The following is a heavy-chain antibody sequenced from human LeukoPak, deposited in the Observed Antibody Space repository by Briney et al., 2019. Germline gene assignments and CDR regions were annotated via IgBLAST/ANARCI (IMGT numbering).Heavy chain of an antibody. CDR3: TRVGYIDEGIDY. D-gene: IGHD5-24*01. CDR2: IKQDGSKK. CDR1: GFTFGDYA. V-gene: IGHV3-7*04. Sequence: GSLRLSCTASGFTFGDYAMSWFRQAPGKGLEWVANIKQDGSKKSYVDSVKGRFTISRDNAKNSLYLQMNSLRAEDTAIYYCTRVGYIDEGIDYWGQGTLVTVSS. J-gene: IGHJ4*02.